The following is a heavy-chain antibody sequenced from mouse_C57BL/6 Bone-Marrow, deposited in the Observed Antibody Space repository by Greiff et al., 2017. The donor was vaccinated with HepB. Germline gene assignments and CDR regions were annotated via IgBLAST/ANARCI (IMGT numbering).Heavy chain of an antibody. D-gene: IGHD1-1*01. CDR3: AREYYGSSYWYFDV. V-gene: IGHV1-64*01. CDR2: IHPNSGST. Sequence: VQLQQPGAELVKPGASVKLSCKASGYTFTSYWMHWVKQRPGQGLEWIGMIHPNSGSTNYNEKFKSKATLTVDKSSSTAYMQLSSLTSEDSAVYYWAREYYGSSYWYFDVWGTGTTVTVSS. J-gene: IGHJ1*03. CDR1: GYTFTSYW.